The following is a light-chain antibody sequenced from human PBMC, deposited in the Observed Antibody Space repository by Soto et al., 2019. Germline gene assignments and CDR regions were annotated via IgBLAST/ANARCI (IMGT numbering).Light chain of an antibody. CDR3: SSHTASTTRI. J-gene: IGLJ1*01. Sequence: QSALTQPASVSGSPGQSITISCTGTSSDVGGYNHVSWYQHHPGKAPKRIIYEVTKRPSEVSNRFSGSKSGDTASLTISGLQAEDEADYYCSSHTASTTRIFGTGTKVTVL. CDR2: EVT. V-gene: IGLV2-14*01. CDR1: SSDVGGYNH.